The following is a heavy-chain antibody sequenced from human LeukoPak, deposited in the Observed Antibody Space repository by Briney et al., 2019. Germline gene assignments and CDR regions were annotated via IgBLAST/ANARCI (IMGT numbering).Heavy chain of an antibody. CDR1: GYTFTSHH. CDR2: INPSGGST. V-gene: IGHV1-46*01. CDR3: AKGRPDY. J-gene: IGHJ4*02. Sequence: ASVKVSCKASGYTFTSHHMHWVRQAPGQGLEWMGIINPSGGSTNYAQKFQGRVTMTRDTSISTAYMELSRLRSDDTAVYYCAKGRPDYWGQGTLVTVSS.